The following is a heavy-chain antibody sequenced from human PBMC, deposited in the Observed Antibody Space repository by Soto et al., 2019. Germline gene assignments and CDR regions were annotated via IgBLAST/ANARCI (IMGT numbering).Heavy chain of an antibody. D-gene: IGHD2-15*01. V-gene: IGHV1-18*01. CDR2: ISAYYGNT. J-gene: IGHJ6*02. CDR3: ARDTVVVVAATDYYGMDV. CDR1: GYTFTSYG. Sequence: QVQLVQSGAEVKKPGASVKVSCKASGYTFTSYGISWVRQAPGQGLEWMGWISAYYGNTNYAQKLQGRVTMTTDTSTSTAYMELRSLRSDDTAVYYCARDTVVVVAATDYYGMDVWGQGTTVTVSS.